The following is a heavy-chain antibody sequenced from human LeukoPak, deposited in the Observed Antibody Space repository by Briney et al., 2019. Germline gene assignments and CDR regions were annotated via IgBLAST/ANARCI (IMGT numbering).Heavy chain of an antibody. V-gene: IGHV3-23*01. D-gene: IGHD3-22*01. CDR2: ISGSGGST. Sequence: GGSLRLSCAASGFTFSSYAMSWVRQAPGKGLEWVSAISGSGGSTYYADSVKGRFTISRDNSKNTLYLQMNSLRAEDTAVYYCAKDGSHFDSSGYYGWGQGTLVTVSS. CDR1: GFTFSSYA. J-gene: IGHJ4*02. CDR3: AKDGSHFDSSGYYG.